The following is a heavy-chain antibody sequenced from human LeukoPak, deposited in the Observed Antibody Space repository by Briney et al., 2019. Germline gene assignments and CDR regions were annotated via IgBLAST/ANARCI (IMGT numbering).Heavy chain of an antibody. J-gene: IGHJ4*02. Sequence: ASVKVSCKASGGTFSSYAISWVRQAPGQGLGWMGGIIPIFGTANYAQKFQGRVTITADESTSTAYMELSSLRSEDTAVYYCARGLLDGYGDYWGQGTLVTVSS. V-gene: IGHV1-69*01. D-gene: IGHD5-24*01. CDR1: GGTFSSYA. CDR3: ARGLLDGYGDY. CDR2: IIPIFGTA.